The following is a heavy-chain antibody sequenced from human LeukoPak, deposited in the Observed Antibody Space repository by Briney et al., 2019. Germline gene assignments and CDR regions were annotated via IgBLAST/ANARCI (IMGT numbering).Heavy chain of an antibody. V-gene: IGHV3-30*04. CDR3: AKPRYSSSSSAYYFDY. CDR2: ISYDGSNK. D-gene: IGHD6-6*01. Sequence: PGGSLRLSCAASGFTFSSYAMHWVRQAPGKGLEWVAVISYDGSNKYYADSVKGRFTTSRDNSKNTLYLQMNSLRAEDTAVYYCAKPRYSSSSSAYYFDYWGQGTLVTVSS. J-gene: IGHJ4*02. CDR1: GFTFSSYA.